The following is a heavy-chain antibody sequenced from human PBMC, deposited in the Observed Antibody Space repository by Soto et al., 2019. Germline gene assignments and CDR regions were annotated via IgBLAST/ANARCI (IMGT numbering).Heavy chain of an antibody. J-gene: IGHJ4*02. CDR1: GFTFSNSA. V-gene: IGHV3-23*01. D-gene: IGHD1-1*01. CDR3: ARGGRARYGFDF. CDR2: ISDSGGST. Sequence: EVQLLESGGGLVQPGGSLRLSCAASGFTFSNSAMSWVRQAPGKGLDWVSGISDSGGSTYYADSVKGRFTISRDNSKNTLYLQMSGLRAEDTAVYYCARGGRARYGFDFWGQGTLVTVSS.